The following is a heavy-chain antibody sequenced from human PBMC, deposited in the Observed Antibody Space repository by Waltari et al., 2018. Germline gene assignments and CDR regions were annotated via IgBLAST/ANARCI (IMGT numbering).Heavy chain of an antibody. CDR3: AREDGVGASFDY. CDR2: IYYSGST. J-gene: IGHJ4*02. V-gene: IGHV4-59*01. Sequence: QVQLQELGPGLVKPSETLSLTCTVSGGSISSYYWSWIRQPPGKGLEWIGYIYYSGSTNYNPSLKSRVTISVDTSKNQFSLKLSSVTAADTAVYYCAREDGVGASFDYWGQGTLVTVSS. D-gene: IGHD1-26*01. CDR1: GGSISSYY.